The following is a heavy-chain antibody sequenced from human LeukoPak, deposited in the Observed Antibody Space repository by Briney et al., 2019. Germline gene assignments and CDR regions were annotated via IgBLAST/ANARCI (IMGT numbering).Heavy chain of an antibody. J-gene: IGHJ4*02. Sequence: SGGSLRPSCAASGFTVSSNYMSWVRQAPGKGLEWVSVIYSGGSTYYADSVKGRFTISRDNSKNTLYLQMNSPRAEDTAVYYCARFQLGYFDYWGQGPLVTVSS. CDR2: IYSGGST. CDR3: ARFQLGYFDY. CDR1: GFTVSSNY. V-gene: IGHV3-53*01. D-gene: IGHD1-1*01.